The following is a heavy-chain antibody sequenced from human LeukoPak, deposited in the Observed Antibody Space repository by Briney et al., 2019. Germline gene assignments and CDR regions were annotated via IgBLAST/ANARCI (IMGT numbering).Heavy chain of an antibody. D-gene: IGHD1-26*01. CDR3: AKRVDYSGKYYFDY. CDR1: GFTFSSYS. V-gene: IGHV3-23*01. J-gene: IGHJ4*02. CDR2: VSSSGSDT. Sequence: GGSLRLSCAASGFTFSSYSMNWVRQAPGKGLEWVSAVSSSGSDTYYADSVKGRFTISRDNSKNTLSLQMNSLRAEDTAVYYCAKRVDYSGKYYFDYWGQGTLVTVSS.